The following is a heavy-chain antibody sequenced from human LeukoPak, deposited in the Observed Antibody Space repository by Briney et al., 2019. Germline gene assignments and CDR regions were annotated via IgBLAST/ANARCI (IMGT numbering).Heavy chain of an antibody. Sequence: GGSLRLSCAASGFTFSSYGMHWVRQAPGKGLEWVAVIWYDGSNKYYADSVKGRFTISRDNSKNTLYLQMNGLRAEDTAVYYCARDARVGATSPFDYWGQGTLVTVSS. CDR2: IWYDGSNK. V-gene: IGHV3-33*01. CDR1: GFTFSSYG. CDR3: ARDARVGATSPFDY. J-gene: IGHJ4*02. D-gene: IGHD1-26*01.